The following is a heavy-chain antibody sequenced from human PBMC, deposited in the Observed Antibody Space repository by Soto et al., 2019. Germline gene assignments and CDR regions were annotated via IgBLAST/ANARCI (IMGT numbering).Heavy chain of an antibody. CDR2: SSTSNGDT. V-gene: IGHV1-18*01. CDR1: GHTFTSYG. CDR3: ARDYTSPDY. Sequence: QVQLVQSGAEVKKPGASVKVSCKTSGHTFTSYGITWVRQAPGQGLEWMGWSSTSNGDTNYVQKFQGRVTMTTDTSTGTGYMELSSLTSDDTAVYYCARDYTSPDYWGQGTLVTVSS. J-gene: IGHJ4*02.